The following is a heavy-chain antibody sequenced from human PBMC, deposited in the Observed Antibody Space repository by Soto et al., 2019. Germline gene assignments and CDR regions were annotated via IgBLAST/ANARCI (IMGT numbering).Heavy chain of an antibody. CDR2: INPSGGSA. V-gene: IGHV1-46*03. CDR3: ARRGLGGGNSQIDY. Sequence: QVQLVQSGAEVKKPGASVKVSCEASGYTFTSYYMHWVRQAPGQGLEWMGVINPSGGSATYVQKFQGRVTMTRETSTNTVYMELSSLRSEDTAVYYCARRGLGGGNSQIDYWGQGTLVTVSS. D-gene: IGHD2-21*02. CDR1: GYTFTSYY. J-gene: IGHJ4*02.